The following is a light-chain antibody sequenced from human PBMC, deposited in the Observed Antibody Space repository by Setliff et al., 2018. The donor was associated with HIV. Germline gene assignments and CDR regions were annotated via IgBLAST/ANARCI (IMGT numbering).Light chain of an antibody. CDR3: GSYTSSSTVV. CDR2: DAS. Sequence: ALTQPASVSGSPGQSITISCTGTSSDVGGYNYVSWYQQHPGKAPKLMIYDASKRPSGVSNRFSGSKSGNTASLTISGLQAEDEADYYCGSYTSSSTVVFGGGTKVTVL. V-gene: IGLV2-14*01. J-gene: IGLJ2*01. CDR1: SSDVGGYNY.